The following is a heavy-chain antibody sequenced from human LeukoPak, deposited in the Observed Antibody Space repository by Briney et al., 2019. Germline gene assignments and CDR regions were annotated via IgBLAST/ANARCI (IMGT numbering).Heavy chain of an antibody. D-gene: IGHD3-22*01. Sequence: GGSLRLSCAASGFTFSSYSMNWVRQAPGKGLEWVSSISSSSSYIYYADSVKGRFTISRDNAKNSLYLQMNSLRAEDTAVYYCARAIYYYDSSGYYSPSGYWGQGTPVTVSS. J-gene: IGHJ4*02. CDR1: GFTFSSYS. CDR2: ISSSSSYI. V-gene: IGHV3-21*01. CDR3: ARAIYYYDSSGYYSPSGY.